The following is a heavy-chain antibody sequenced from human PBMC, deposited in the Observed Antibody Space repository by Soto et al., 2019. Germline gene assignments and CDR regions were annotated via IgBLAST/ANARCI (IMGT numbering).Heavy chain of an antibody. CDR3: AGAAGGGGSIAARRDWFDP. Sequence: QVQLVQSGAEVKKPGSSVKVSCKASGGTFSSYTISWVRQAPGQGLEWMGRIIPILGIANYAQKFQGRVKITADQSTSTARMERGSLGTEHTAVYYCAGAAGGGGSIAARRDWFDPWGQGTLVTVSS. J-gene: IGHJ5*02. D-gene: IGHD6-6*01. CDR2: IIPILGIA. CDR1: GGTFSSYT. V-gene: IGHV1-69*02.